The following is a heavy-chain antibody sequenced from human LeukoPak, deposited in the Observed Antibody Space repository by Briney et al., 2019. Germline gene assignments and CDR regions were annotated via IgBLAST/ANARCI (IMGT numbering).Heavy chain of an antibody. D-gene: IGHD5-18*01. Sequence: GGSLRLSCAASGFTFSSYSMNWVRQAPGKGLEWVSSISSCSSYIYYADSVKRRFTISRDNAKNSLYLQMNSLRAEDTAVYYCARGGYSYGYRYWGQGTLVTVSS. CDR1: GFTFSSYS. J-gene: IGHJ4*02. V-gene: IGHV3-21*01. CDR3: ARGGYSYGYRY. CDR2: ISSCSSYI.